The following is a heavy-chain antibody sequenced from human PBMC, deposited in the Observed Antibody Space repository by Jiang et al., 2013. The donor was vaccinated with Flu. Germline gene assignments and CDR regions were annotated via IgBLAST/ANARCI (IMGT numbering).Heavy chain of an antibody. Sequence: KPTQTLTLTCTFSGFSLSTSGMCVSWIRQPPGKALEWLARIDWDDDKYYSTSLKTRLTISKDTSKNQVVLTMTNMDPVDTATYYCARQSTLVGATVFDYWGQGTLVTVSS. D-gene: IGHD1-26*01. CDR2: IDWDDDK. V-gene: IGHV2-70*11. CDR1: GFSLSTSGMC. J-gene: IGHJ4*02. CDR3: ARQSTLVGATVFDY.